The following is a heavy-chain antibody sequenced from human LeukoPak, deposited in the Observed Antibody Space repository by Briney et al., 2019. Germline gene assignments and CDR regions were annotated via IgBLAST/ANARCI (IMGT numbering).Heavy chain of an antibody. Sequence: GGSLRLSCAASGFTFSSYSMNWVRQAPGKGLEWVSSISSSSSYIYYADSVKGQFTISRDNAKNSLYLQMNSLRAEDTAVYYCARVGYSYGPNFDYWGQGTLVTVSS. CDR1: GFTFSSYS. V-gene: IGHV3-21*01. D-gene: IGHD5-18*01. CDR2: ISSSSSYI. J-gene: IGHJ4*02. CDR3: ARVGYSYGPNFDY.